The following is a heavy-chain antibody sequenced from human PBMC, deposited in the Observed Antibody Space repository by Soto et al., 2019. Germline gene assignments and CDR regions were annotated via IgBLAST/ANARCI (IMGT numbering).Heavy chain of an antibody. CDR1: GYTFTGLY. V-gene: IGHV1-2*06. CDR3: ASSVGVPYYYIAFDF. D-gene: IGHD3-22*01. Sequence: ASGKASCKASGYTFTGLYMLWVRQAPGQGLEWMGRINPDSGDTDHAEKFQGRVTMTRDTSISTAYMELTRLTSDDTAVYHCASSVGVPYYYIAFDFWGQGTTLTV. J-gene: IGHJ6*02. CDR2: INPDSGDT.